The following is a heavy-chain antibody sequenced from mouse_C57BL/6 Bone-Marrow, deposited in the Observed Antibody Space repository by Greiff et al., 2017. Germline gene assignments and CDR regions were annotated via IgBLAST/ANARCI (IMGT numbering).Heavy chain of an antibody. D-gene: IGHD1-2*01. CDR3: ATLLYYFDY. Sequence: VQVVESGAELARPGASVKLSCKASGYTFTSYGISWVKQRTGQGLEWIGEIYPRSGNTYYNEKFKGKATLTADKSSSTAYMELRSLTSEDSAVYFCATLLYYFDYWGQGTTLTVSS. CDR1: GYTFTSYG. CDR2: IYPRSGNT. J-gene: IGHJ2*01. V-gene: IGHV1-81*01.